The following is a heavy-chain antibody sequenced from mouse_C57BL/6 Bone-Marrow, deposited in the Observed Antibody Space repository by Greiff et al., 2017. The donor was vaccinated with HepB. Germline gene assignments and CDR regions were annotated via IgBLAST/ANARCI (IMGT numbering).Heavy chain of an antibody. CDR3: EIYDGYLFAY. Sequence: QVQLQQPGAELEKPGASVKLSCKASGYTFTSYWMHWVKQRPGQGLEWIGMIHPNSGSTNYNEKFKSKATLTVDKSSSTAYMQLSSLTSEDSAVYYCEIYDGYLFAYWGQGTLVTVSA. D-gene: IGHD2-3*01. CDR2: IHPNSGST. J-gene: IGHJ3*01. CDR1: GYTFTSYW. V-gene: IGHV1-64*01.